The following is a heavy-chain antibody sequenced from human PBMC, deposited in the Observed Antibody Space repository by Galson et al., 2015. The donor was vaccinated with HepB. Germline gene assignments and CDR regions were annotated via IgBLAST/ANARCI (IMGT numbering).Heavy chain of an antibody. CDR3: ARAESGYDILTGYFTPSFYYYGMDV. J-gene: IGHJ6*04. V-gene: IGHV3-23*01. CDR1: GFTFSMSA. D-gene: IGHD3-9*01. CDR2: IGAGGHV. Sequence: SLRLSCAASGFTFSMSAMTWVRQAPGKGLEWVSSIGAGGHVYYIGPVKGRFTISRDNSRNTPYLQMNSLRAEDTAVYYCARAESGYDILTGYFTPSFYYYGMDVWGKGTTVTVSS.